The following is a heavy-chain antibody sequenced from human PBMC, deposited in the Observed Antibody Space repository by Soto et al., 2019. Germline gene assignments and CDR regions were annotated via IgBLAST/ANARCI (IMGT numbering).Heavy chain of an antibody. V-gene: IGHV3-23*01. Sequence: EVQLLESGGGLVQPGGSLRLSCAASGFTFSSYAMSWVRQAPGKGLEWVSGISGSGGRTYYADSVKGRFTISRDNSKNTLYLQMNSLRAKDTAVYYCAKDITFGGVIAEYGMDVWGQGTTVTVSS. D-gene: IGHD3-16*02. CDR3: AKDITFGGVIAEYGMDV. CDR2: ISGSGGRT. J-gene: IGHJ6*02. CDR1: GFTFSSYA.